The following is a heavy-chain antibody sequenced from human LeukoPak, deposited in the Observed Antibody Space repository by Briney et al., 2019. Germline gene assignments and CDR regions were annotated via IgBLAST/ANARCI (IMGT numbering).Heavy chain of an antibody. Sequence: GGSLRLSCAASGFTFSSYSMNWVRQAPGKGLEWVSSISSSSSYIYYADSVKGRFTISRDNAKNSLYLQMNSLRVEDTAVYFCARVYERSGYSIDYWGQGTLVTVSS. CDR3: ARVYERSGYSIDY. CDR2: ISSSSSYI. CDR1: GFTFSSYS. V-gene: IGHV3-21*01. J-gene: IGHJ4*02. D-gene: IGHD3-22*01.